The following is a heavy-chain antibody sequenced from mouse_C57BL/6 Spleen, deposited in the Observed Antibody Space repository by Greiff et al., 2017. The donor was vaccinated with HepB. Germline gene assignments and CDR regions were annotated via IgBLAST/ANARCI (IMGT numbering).Heavy chain of an antibody. J-gene: IGHJ2*01. D-gene: IGHD5-5*01. Sequence: VQLQQPGAELVKPGASVKLSCRASGYTLTSYWMQGVKQRPGQGLEWIGEIDPSDSYTNYNQKFKGKATLTVDTSSSAAYMQLSSLTSEDSAVYYCASRLPFDYWGQGTTLTVSS. CDR1: GYTLTSYW. CDR2: IDPSDSYT. CDR3: ASRLPFDY. V-gene: IGHV1-50*01.